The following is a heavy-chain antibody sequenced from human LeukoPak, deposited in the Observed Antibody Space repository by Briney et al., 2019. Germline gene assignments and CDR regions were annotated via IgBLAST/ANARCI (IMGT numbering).Heavy chain of an antibody. CDR1: GFSFRNYG. J-gene: IGHJ5*01. V-gene: IGHV3-30*18. D-gene: IGHD5-24*01. CDR3: AKGESITSAWFDS. CDR2: ISSDEINE. Sequence: PGRSLRLSCAASGFSFRNYGMHWVRQAPGKGLEWVAVISSDEINEYYADSVKGRFTISRDNSKNTLYLQINGLRGEDTAVYYCAKGESITSAWFDSWGQGTLVTVSS.